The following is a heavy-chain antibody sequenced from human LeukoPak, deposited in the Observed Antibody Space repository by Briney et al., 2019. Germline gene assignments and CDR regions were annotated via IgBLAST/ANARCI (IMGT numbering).Heavy chain of an antibody. CDR1: GFTVSSNY. D-gene: IGHD2-2*01. CDR3: ARDYCSSTSCPGYYFDC. Sequence: GGSLRLSCAASGFTVSSNYMSWVRQAPGKGLEWVSVIYSGGNTYYADSVKGRFTISRDSSKNTLYLQMNSLRAEDTAVYYCARDYCSSTSCPGYYFDCWGQGTLVTVSS. V-gene: IGHV3-53*01. CDR2: IYSGGNT. J-gene: IGHJ4*02.